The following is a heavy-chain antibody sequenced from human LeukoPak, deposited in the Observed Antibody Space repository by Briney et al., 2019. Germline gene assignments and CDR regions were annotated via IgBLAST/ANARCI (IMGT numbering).Heavy chain of an antibody. J-gene: IGHJ3*02. CDR3: ARESRTGDAFDI. CDR1: GGSFSGYY. V-gene: IGHV4-34*01. Sequence: SETLSLTCAVYGGSFSGYYWSWIRQPPGKGLEWIGEINHSGSTNYNPSLKSRVTISVDTSKNQFSLKLSSVTAADTAVYYCARESRTGDAFDIWGQGTMVTVSS. CDR2: INHSGST.